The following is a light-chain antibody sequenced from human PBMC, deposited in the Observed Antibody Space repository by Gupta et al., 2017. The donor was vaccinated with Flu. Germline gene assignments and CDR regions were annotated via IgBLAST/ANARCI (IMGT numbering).Light chain of an antibody. J-gene: IGLJ3*02. CDR2: EVS. V-gene: IGLV2-14*01. Sequence: QSPLTQPASVSGSPGQSITISCTGTSSDVGGYNYVSWYQQHPGKAPKLMIYEVSNRPSGVSNRFSGSKSCNTASLTISGLQAEDEADYYCSSYTSSSTLGFGGGTKLTVL. CDR3: SSYTSSSTLG. CDR1: SSDVGGYNY.